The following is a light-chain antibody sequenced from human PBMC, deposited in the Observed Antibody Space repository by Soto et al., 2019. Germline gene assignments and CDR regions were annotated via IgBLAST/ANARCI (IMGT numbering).Light chain of an antibody. Sequence: QSVLTPPASVSGSPGQSLTISCTGTSSDVGAYNYVSWYQQHPGKAPKLMIFEVSDRPSGVSNRFSGSKSGNTASLTISGLQAEDEADYYCSSYTSSNTLVFGGGTKLTVL. CDR1: SSDVGAYNY. J-gene: IGLJ2*01. V-gene: IGLV2-14*01. CDR2: EVS. CDR3: SSYTSSNTLV.